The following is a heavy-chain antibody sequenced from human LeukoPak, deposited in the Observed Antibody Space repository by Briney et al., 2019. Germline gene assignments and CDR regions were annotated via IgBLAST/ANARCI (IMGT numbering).Heavy chain of an antibody. CDR2: ISNSGDNI. CDR1: GFPFTTYG. J-gene: IGHJ4*02. CDR3: AKDRCSTTNCLSDY. V-gene: IGHV3-23*01. Sequence: GGSLRLSCAASGFPFTTYGMNWVRQAPGKGLEWVSGISNSGDNIYYADSVKGRFTISRDNSKNTVFLQMNSLRVEDTALYHCAKDRCSTTNCLSDYWGQGALVTVSS. D-gene: IGHD2-2*01.